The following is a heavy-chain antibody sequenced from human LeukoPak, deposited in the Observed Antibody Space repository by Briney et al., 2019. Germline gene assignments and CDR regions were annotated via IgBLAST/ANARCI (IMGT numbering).Heavy chain of an antibody. V-gene: IGHV1-2*02. CDR2: INSNSGGT. J-gene: IGHJ4*02. D-gene: IGHD3-10*01. Sequence: ASVKVSCKASGYTFTGYYMHWVRQAPGQGLEWMGWINSNSGGTNYAQKFQGRVTMTRDTSISTAYMELSRLRSDDTAVYYCARDSEWKGYYYGSGSYYNHFDYWGQGTLVTVSS. CDR1: GYTFTGYY. CDR3: ARDSEWKGYYYGSGSYYNHFDY.